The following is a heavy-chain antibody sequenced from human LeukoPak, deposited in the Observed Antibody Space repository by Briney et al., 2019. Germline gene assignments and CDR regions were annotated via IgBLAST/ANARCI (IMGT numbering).Heavy chain of an antibody. Sequence: ASVKVSCKVSGYTLSQFSTHWVRQAPGKGLEWLGVFNLENGETVYAHKFQGRLTMTEDTSTDTAYMELNSLRSEDTAVYYCGLFWLGVAPSEYWGRGTLVPVSS. CDR1: GYTLSQFS. J-gene: IGHJ4*02. V-gene: IGHV1-24*01. CDR3: GLFWLGVAPSEY. D-gene: IGHD3-10*01. CDR2: FNLENGET.